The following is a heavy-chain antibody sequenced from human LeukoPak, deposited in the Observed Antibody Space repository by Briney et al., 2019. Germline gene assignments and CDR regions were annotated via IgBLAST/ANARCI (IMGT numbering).Heavy chain of an antibody. D-gene: IGHD1-7*01. V-gene: IGHV1-2*02. CDR3: ATGTTGFFDY. CDR2: INPNSGGT. Sequence: ASVNVSCTASEYTFTISYIHWLRQAPGQGPEWRGWINPNSGGTNYAQKFQGRVTMTRDTSINTANMELNSLTSDDTAVYYCATGTTGFFDYWDQGTLVTVSS. CDR1: EYTFTISY. J-gene: IGHJ4*02.